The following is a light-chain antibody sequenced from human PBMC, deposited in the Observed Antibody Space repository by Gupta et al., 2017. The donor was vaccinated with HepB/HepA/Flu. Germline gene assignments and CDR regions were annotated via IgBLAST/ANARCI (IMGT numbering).Light chain of an antibody. CDR3: CSRDKTNKHVL. CDR1: SVRAYY. Sequence: SAALPQDPALSVSLGQPVRITCLGDSVRAYYVSWYQQKPGQAPLLVLYGKNSRPSGIPDRFSGSRSGDTASLTITGAQAEDEADYYCCSRDKTNKHVLFGEGTKVTVL. CDR2: GKN. J-gene: IGLJ2*01. V-gene: IGLV3-19*01.